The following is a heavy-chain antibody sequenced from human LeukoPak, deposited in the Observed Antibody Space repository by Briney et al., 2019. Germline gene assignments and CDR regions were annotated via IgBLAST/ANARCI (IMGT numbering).Heavy chain of an antibody. CDR3: ATNRDTYCSSTSCYVGWFDP. J-gene: IGHJ5*02. CDR1: GGSFSGYY. V-gene: IGHV4-34*01. Sequence: PSETLSLTCAVYGGSFSGYYWSWIRQPPGKGLEWIGEINHSGSTNYNPSLKGRVTISVDTSKNQFSLKLSSVTAADTAVYYCATNRDTYCSSTSCYVGWFDPWGQGTLVTVSS. D-gene: IGHD2-2*01. CDR2: INHSGST.